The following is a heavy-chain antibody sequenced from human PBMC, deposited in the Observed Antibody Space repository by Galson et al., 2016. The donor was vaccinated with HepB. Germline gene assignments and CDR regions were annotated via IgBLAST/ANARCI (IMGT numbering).Heavy chain of an antibody. CDR1: GFTFSSYW. D-gene: IGHD3-22*01. CDR2: IKRDGSEK. CDR3: ARDDYDNNVYPL. J-gene: IGHJ4*02. Sequence: SLRLSCAASGFTFSSYWMSWVRQAPGKGLEWVANIKRDGSEKYYVDSVKGRFTISRDNAKNSLYLQMNSLRAEDTAVYYCARDDYDNNVYPLWGQGTLVTVSS. V-gene: IGHV3-7*03.